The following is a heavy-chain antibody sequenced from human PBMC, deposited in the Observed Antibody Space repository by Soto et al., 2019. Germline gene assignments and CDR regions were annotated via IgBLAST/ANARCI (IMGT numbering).Heavy chain of an antibody. D-gene: IGHD6-19*01. CDR1: GDSYSISTYS. CDR2: IYQSGVT. Sequence: SETLSLTCNMSGDSYSISTYSWSWIRQPPGKALQWIGFIYQSGVTSYNPSLASRVSISLDRSNNQCSLRLKSVTAADTAVYFCAGMPYTSGLRFDPWGPGTLVTVSS. V-gene: IGHV4-30-2*01. CDR3: AGMPYTSGLRFDP. J-gene: IGHJ5*02.